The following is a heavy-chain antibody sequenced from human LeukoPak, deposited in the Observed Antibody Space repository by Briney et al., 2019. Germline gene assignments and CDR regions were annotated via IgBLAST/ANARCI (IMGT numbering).Heavy chain of an antibody. Sequence: GGSLRLSCEASEFTVSNNYMSWVRQAPGKGLEGVSVIYSGGTTYYADSVKGRFTISRDNSKNTLYLQMNSLRAEDTAVYYCARLNKGYYGSGSYYFAYWGQGTLVTVSS. V-gene: IGHV3-53*01. J-gene: IGHJ4*02. CDR3: ARLNKGYYGSGSYYFAY. CDR2: IYSGGTT. D-gene: IGHD3-10*01. CDR1: EFTVSNNY.